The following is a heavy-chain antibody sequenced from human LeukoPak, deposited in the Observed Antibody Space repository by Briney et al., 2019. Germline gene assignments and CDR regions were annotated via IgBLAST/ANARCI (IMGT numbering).Heavy chain of an antibody. CDR2: IYPGDSDT. D-gene: IGHD2-15*01. J-gene: IGHJ4*02. V-gene: IGHV5-51*01. CDR3: ARPRVVVAAAPYYFDY. CDR1: GYXFTSYW. Sequence: GESLKISCKGSGYXFTSYWISWVRQMPGKGLEWRGIIYPGDSDTRYSPSFQGQVTISADKSISTAYLQWSSLKASDTAMYYCARPRVVVAAAPYYFDYWGQGTLVTVSS.